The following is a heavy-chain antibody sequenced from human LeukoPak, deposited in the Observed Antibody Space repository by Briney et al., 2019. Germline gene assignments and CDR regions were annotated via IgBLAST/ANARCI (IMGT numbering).Heavy chain of an antibody. CDR2: ISGSGGST. D-gene: IGHD2-2*02. CDR3: AKVGCSSTSCYTPFDY. Sequence: PGGSLRLSCAASGFTFSSYAMSWVRQAPGKGLEWVSAISGSGGSTYYADSVKGRFTISRENSKNTLYLQMNSLRAEDTAVYYCAKVGCSSTSCYTPFDYWGQGTLVTVSS. J-gene: IGHJ4*02. CDR1: GFTFSSYA. V-gene: IGHV3-23*01.